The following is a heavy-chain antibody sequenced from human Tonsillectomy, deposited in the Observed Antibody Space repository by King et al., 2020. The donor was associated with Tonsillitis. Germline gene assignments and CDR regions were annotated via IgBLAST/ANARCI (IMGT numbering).Heavy chain of an antibody. CDR3: ARGGGLWWGMDV. D-gene: IGHD2-21*01. Sequence: VQLVESGGGSVQPGGSLRLSCAASGFTFNNYWMNWVRQAPGKGLEWAANIKQDGSEKRYVDSVKGRFTISRDNAKNSLYLQMNSLRAEDTAVYYCARGGGLWWGMDVWGQGTTVTVSS. V-gene: IGHV3-7*03. J-gene: IGHJ6*02. CDR2: IKQDGSEK. CDR1: GFTFNNYW.